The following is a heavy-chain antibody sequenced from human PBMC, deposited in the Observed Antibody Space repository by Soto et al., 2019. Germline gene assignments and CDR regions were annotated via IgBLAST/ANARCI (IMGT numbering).Heavy chain of an antibody. J-gene: IGHJ5*02. Sequence: QVQLQQWGAGLLKPSQTLSLTCAVYGDSFGTYYWSWIRQPPRKDLEWIGEINHSRSTKYHPPLKSRVPKSLDPSKNQFSLQVSSVTAAHSAVNYCARGELTKVQIFDPWGQGTLVTVSS. CDR1: GDSFGTYY. D-gene: IGHD1-26*01. CDR3: ARGELTKVQIFDP. V-gene: IGHV4-34*01. CDR2: INHSRST.